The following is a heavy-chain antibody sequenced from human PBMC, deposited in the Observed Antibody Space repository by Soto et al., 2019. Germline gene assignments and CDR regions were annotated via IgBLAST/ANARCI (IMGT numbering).Heavy chain of an antibody. Sequence: QVQQQESGPGLVKPSETLSLTCTVSDASIRGYYWSWIRQPPGKGLEWIGYFHYSGISNYNSSLKSRVTMSLDTSKNQFSLKMSSVSAADPAIYYCARVASNWQYFDYWGQGALVTVSS. V-gene: IGHV4-59*01. CDR1: DASIRGYY. CDR2: FHYSGIS. D-gene: IGHD4-4*01. CDR3: ARVASNWQYFDY. J-gene: IGHJ4*02.